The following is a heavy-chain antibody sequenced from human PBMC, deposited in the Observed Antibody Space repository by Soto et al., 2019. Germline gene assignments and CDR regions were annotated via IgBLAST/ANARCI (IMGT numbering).Heavy chain of an antibody. D-gene: IGHD2-15*01. CDR2: ISGSGGST. V-gene: IGHV3-23*01. CDR1: GFTFSSYA. J-gene: IGHJ6*02. Sequence: EVQLLESGGGLVQPGGSLRLSCAASGFTFSSYAMSWVRQAPGKGLEWVSAISGSGGSTYYADSVKGRFTISRDNSKNTLDLQMNSLRAEDTAVYYCAKVRGYCSGGSCYPSLKVYYYYGMDVWGQGTTVTVSS. CDR3: AKVRGYCSGGSCYPSLKVYYYYGMDV.